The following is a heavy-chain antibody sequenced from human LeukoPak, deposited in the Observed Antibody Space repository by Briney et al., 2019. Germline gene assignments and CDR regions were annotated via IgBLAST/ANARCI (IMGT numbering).Heavy chain of an antibody. J-gene: IGHJ3*02. V-gene: IGHV3-23*01. D-gene: IGHD2-8*02. CDR3: ARALVPHAFDI. Sequence: GRSLRLSCAASGFTFISYAMSSVRQAPGKGLDWVSAISGSGGSTYYADSVKGRFTISRDNSKNTLYLQMNSLRAEDTAVYYCARALVPHAFDIWGQGTMVTVSS. CDR1: GFTFISYA. CDR2: ISGSGGST.